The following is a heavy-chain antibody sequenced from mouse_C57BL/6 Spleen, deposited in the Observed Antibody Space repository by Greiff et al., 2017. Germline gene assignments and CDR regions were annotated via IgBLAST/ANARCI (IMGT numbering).Heavy chain of an antibody. CDR1: GYTFTSYW. J-gene: IGHJ4*01. CDR2: IDPSDSYT. CDR3: ARSRDYDVRAMDY. Sequence: QVQLQQSGAELVMPGASVKLSCKASGYTFTSYWMHWVKQRPGQGLEWIGEIDPSDSYTNYNQKFKGKSTLTVDKSSSTAYMQLSSLTSEDSAVYYCARSRDYDVRAMDYWGQGTSVTVSS. V-gene: IGHV1-69*01. D-gene: IGHD2-4*01.